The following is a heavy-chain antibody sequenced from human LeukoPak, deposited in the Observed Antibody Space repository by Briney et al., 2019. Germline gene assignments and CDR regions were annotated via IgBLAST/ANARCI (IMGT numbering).Heavy chain of an antibody. CDR3: ARAGYSYGSGLYYYYGMDV. D-gene: IGHD5-18*01. V-gene: IGHV1-2*02. CDR2: INPNSGGT. CDR1: GYTFTGYY. Sequence: ASVKVSCKASGYTFTGYYMHWVRQAPGQGLEWMGWINPNSGGTNYAQKFQGRVTMTRDTSISTAYMELRSLRSDDTAVYYCARAGYSYGSGLYYYYGMDVWGQGTTVTVSS. J-gene: IGHJ6*02.